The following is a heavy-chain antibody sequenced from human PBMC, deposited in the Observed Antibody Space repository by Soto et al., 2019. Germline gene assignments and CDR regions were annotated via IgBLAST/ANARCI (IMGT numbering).Heavy chain of an antibody. J-gene: IGHJ6*02. D-gene: IGHD3-22*01. CDR3: ARGGRHDSSGYYLPFSGMDV. CDR1: GYTFTSYG. Sequence: QVQLVQSGAEVKKPGASVKVSCKASGYTFTSYGVSWVRQAPGQGLEWMGWISAYKGNTNYAQKVQGRVTMTTDTPTSTAYMELRSLRSDDTAVYYCARGGRHDSSGYYLPFSGMDVWGQGTTVTVSS. V-gene: IGHV1-18*01. CDR2: ISAYKGNT.